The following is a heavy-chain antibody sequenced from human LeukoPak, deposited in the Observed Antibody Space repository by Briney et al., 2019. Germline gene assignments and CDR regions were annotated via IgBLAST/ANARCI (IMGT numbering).Heavy chain of an antibody. CDR1: GFTFNNAW. J-gene: IGHJ4*02. Sequence: GGSLRLSCAASGFTFNNAWMSWVRQAPGKGLEWVGRIKSKTDGGTTDYAAPVKGRFTISRDDSKNTLYLQMNSLKAEDTAVYYCTTDMTTVVTWVDYWGQGTLVTVSS. CDR3: TTDMTTVVTWVDY. V-gene: IGHV3-15*01. CDR2: IKSKTDGGTT. D-gene: IGHD4-23*01.